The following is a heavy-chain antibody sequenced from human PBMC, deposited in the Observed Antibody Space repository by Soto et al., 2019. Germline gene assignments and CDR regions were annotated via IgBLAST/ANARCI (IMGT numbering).Heavy chain of an antibody. Sequence: GGSLRLSCAASGFTFSSYAMHWVRQAPGKGLEWVAVISYDGSNKYYADSVKGRFTISRDNSKNKLYLQMNSLKAEDTVGYYCASHAGLGYCSSTSCPAGEEYDFWSGYYEMGYWGQGTLVTVSS. CDR2: ISYDGSNK. CDR1: GFTFSSYA. D-gene: IGHD2-2*01. CDR3: ASHAGLGYCSSTSCPAGEEYDFWSGYYEMGY. V-gene: IGHV3-30-3*01. J-gene: IGHJ4*02.